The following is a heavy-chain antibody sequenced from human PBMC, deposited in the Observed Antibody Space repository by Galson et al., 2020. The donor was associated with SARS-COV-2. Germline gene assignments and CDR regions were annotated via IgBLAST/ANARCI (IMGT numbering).Heavy chain of an antibody. CDR3: ALERGYSGYVLAADTDYYGMDV. D-gene: IGHD5-12*01. J-gene: IGHJ6*02. CDR2: TNHSGST. Sequence: SETLSLTCAVYGGSFSGYYWSWIRQPPGKGLEWIGETNHSGSTNYNPSLKSRVTISVDTSKNQFSLKLSSVTAADTAVYYCALERGYSGYVLAADTDYYGMDVWGQGTTVTVSS. CDR1: GGSFSGYY. V-gene: IGHV4-34*01.